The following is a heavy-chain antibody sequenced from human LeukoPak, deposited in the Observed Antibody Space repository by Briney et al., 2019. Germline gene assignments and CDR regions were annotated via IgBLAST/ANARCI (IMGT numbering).Heavy chain of an antibody. CDR3: ARGDCSGGSCYLSLTTIDY. D-gene: IGHD2-15*01. Sequence: SETLSLTRTVSGGSISSYYWSWIRQPPGKGLEWIGYIYYSGSTNYNPSLKSRVTISVDTSKNQFSLKLSSVTAADTAVYYCARGDCSGGSCYLSLTTIDYWGQGTLVTVSS. CDR1: GGSISSYY. CDR2: IYYSGST. J-gene: IGHJ4*02. V-gene: IGHV4-59*01.